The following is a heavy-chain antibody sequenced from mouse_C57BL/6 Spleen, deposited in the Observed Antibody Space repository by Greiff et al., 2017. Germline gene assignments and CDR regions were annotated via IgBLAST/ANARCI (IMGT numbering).Heavy chain of an antibody. CDR3: ARGDYGYYYAMDY. D-gene: IGHD2-4*01. CDR2: INPSSGYT. Sequence: VQLVESGAELARPGASVKMSCKASGYTFTSYTMHWVKQRPGQGLEWIGYINPSSGYTKYNQKFKDKATLTADKSASTAYMQLSSLTSEDSAVYYCARGDYGYYYAMDYWGQGTSVTVSS. V-gene: IGHV1-4*01. CDR1: GYTFTSYT. J-gene: IGHJ4*01.